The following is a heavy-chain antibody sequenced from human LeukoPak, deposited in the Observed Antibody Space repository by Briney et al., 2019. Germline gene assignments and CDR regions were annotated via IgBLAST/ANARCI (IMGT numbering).Heavy chain of an antibody. CDR1: GGSFSGYY. D-gene: IGHD5-12*01. V-gene: IGHV4-34*01. J-gene: IGHJ2*01. CDR3: ARNYKVATSSGYFDL. Sequence: PSETLSLTCAVYGGSFSGYYWSWIRQPPGKGLEWIGEINHSGSTNYNPSLKSRVTISVDTSKNQFSLKLSSVTAADTAVYYCARNYKVATSSGYFDLWGRGTLVTVSS. CDR2: INHSGST.